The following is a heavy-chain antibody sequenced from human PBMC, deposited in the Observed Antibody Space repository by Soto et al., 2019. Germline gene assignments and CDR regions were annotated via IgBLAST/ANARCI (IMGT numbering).Heavy chain of an antibody. D-gene: IGHD3-3*01. CDR2: ISSSSSYI. Sequence: GGSLRLSCAASGFTFSSYSMNWVRQAPGKGLEWVSSISSSSSYIYYADSVKGRFTISRDNAKNSLYLQMNSLRAEDTAVYYCARVLPTNGDFWSGYYDYWGQGTLVTVSS. CDR3: ARVLPTNGDFWSGYYDY. V-gene: IGHV3-21*01. CDR1: GFTFSSYS. J-gene: IGHJ4*02.